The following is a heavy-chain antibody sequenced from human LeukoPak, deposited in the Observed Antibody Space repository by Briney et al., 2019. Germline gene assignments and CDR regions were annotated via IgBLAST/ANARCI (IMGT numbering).Heavy chain of an antibody. V-gene: IGHV3-9*03. Sequence: PGGSLRLSCAASGFTFDDYAMHWVRRAPGKGLEWVSGISWNSGSIGYADSVKGRFTISRDNAKNSLYLQMNSLRAEDMALYYCAKAGITADSDYYGAFDIWGQGTMVTVSS. CDR2: ISWNSGSI. CDR1: GFTFDDYA. J-gene: IGHJ3*02. D-gene: IGHD3-22*01. CDR3: AKAGITADSDYYGAFDI.